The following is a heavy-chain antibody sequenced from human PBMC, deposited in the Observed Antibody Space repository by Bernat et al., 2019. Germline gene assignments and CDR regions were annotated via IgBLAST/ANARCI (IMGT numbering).Heavy chain of an antibody. Sequence: QVQLQESGPGLVKPSETLSLTCTVSGGSISSYYWSWIRQPPGKGLEWIGYIYYSGSTNYNPSLKSRVTISVDTSKNQFSLKLSSVTAADTAVYYCARSPVVVVAATTVWFDPWGQGTLVTVSS. CDR2: IYYSGST. V-gene: IGHV4-59*01. CDR1: GGSISSYY. D-gene: IGHD2-15*01. CDR3: ARSPVVVVAATTVWFDP. J-gene: IGHJ5*02.